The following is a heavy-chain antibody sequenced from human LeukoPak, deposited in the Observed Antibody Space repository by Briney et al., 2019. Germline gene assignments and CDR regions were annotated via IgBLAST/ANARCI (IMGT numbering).Heavy chain of an antibody. J-gene: IGHJ4*02. D-gene: IGHD4-23*01. V-gene: IGHV3-30*03. CDR3: ARDKTTTVVIDY. CDR1: GFTFSSYG. CDR2: ISYDGSNK. Sequence: PGGSLRLSCAASGFTFSSYGMHWVRQATGKGLEWVAVISYDGSNKYYADSVKGRFTISRDSSKNTLYLQMNSLRAEDTAVYYCARDKTTTVVIDYWGQGTLVTVSS.